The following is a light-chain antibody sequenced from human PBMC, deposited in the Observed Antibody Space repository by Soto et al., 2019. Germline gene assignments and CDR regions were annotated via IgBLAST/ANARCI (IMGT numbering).Light chain of an antibody. CDR1: SSDVGGYNY. CDR3: SSYTSSSTRV. V-gene: IGLV2-14*01. J-gene: IGLJ1*01. CDR2: DVS. Sequence: QSALTQPASVSGSPGQSITISCTGTSSDVGGYNYVSWYQQHPGKAPKLMIYDVSNRPSGVSYRFSGSKSGNTASLTISGLQAEEEADYYCSSYTSSSTRVFGTGTKLTVL.